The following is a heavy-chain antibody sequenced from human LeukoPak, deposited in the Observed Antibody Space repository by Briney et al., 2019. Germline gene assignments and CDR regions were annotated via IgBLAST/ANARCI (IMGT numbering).Heavy chain of an antibody. CDR3: ARAGSRITMIVVVPDY. J-gene: IGHJ4*02. D-gene: IGHD3-22*01. V-gene: IGHV1-8*03. CDR1: GYTFTSYD. CDR2: MNPNSGNT. Sequence: ASVKVSCKASGYTFTSYDINWVRQATGQGLEWMGWMNPNSGNTGYAQKFQGRVTITRNTSISTAYMELSSLRSEDTAVYYCARAGSRITMIVVVPDYWGQGTLVTVSS.